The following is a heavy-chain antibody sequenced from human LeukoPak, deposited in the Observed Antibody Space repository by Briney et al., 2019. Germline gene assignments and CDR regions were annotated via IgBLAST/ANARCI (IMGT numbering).Heavy chain of an antibody. V-gene: IGHV1-2*02. J-gene: IGHJ6*03. CDR2: INPNSGGT. CDR1: GYTFTGYY. D-gene: IGHD6-13*01. CDR3: ARNFRTPGYSSSWYERTHYYYYMDV. Sequence: ASVKVSCKASGYTFTGYYMHWVRQAPGQGLEWMGWINPNSGGTNYAQKFQGRVTMTRDTSISTAYMELSRLRSDDTAVYYCARNFRTPGYSSSWYERTHYYYYMDVWGKGTTVTVSS.